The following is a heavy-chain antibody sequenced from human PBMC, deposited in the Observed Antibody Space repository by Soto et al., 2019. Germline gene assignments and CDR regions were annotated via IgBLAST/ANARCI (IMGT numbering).Heavy chain of an antibody. Sequence: QITLKESGPTLVRPAQTLTLTCDFSGFSLSTYHMGVAWIRQPPGKALAWLALLYWDDDKRYSPSLKDRLAISNATSNNQVVLTITNIAPGDSATYFCAHAGDYDLLTFDHWGPGTLVTVSS. CDR1: GFSLSTYHMG. CDR2: LYWDDDK. J-gene: IGHJ4*01. D-gene: IGHD4-17*01. CDR3: AHAGDYDLLTFDH. V-gene: IGHV2-5*02.